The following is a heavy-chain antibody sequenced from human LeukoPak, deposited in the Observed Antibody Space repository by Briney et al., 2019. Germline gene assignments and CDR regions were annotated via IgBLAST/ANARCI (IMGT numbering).Heavy chain of an antibody. CDR2: IWYDGSNK. V-gene: IGHV3-33*01. CDR3: ARDSSGFGSPDEYFQH. CDR1: GFTFRTYG. J-gene: IGHJ1*01. Sequence: PGRSLRLSCAASGFTFRTYGMHWVRQAPGKGLEWVAVIWYDGSNKYYADSVKGRFTISRDNSENTLYLQMNSLRAEDTAVYYCARDSSGFGSPDEYFQHWGQGTLVTVSS. D-gene: IGHD3-10*01.